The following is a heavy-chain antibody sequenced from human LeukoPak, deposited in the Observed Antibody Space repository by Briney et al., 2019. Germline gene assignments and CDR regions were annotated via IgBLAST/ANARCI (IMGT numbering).Heavy chain of an antibody. D-gene: IGHD3-22*01. V-gene: IGHV3-48*01. Sequence: GGSLRLSCAASGFTFSSYSMNWVRQAPGKGLEWVSYIEYSSSSIYYADSVKGRFTISRDNSKNMLYLQMSSLRGEDTAVYYCAKDPTDFDSTGQTYFDYWGQGTLVTVSS. CDR3: AKDPTDFDSTGQTYFDY. CDR1: GFTFSSYS. J-gene: IGHJ4*02. CDR2: IEYSSSSI.